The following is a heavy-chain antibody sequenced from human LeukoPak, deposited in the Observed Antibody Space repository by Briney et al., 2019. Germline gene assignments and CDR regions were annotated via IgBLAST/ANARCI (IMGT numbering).Heavy chain of an antibody. Sequence: SVKVSCKASGGTFSSYAISWVRQAPGQGLEWMGGIIPIFGTANYAQKFQGRDTITTDESTSTAYMELSSLRSEDTAVYYCAREALPQGYCSSTSCYQPDYWGQGTLVTVSS. CDR2: IIPIFGTA. CDR1: GGTFSSYA. D-gene: IGHD2-2*01. CDR3: AREALPQGYCSSTSCYQPDY. J-gene: IGHJ4*02. V-gene: IGHV1-69*05.